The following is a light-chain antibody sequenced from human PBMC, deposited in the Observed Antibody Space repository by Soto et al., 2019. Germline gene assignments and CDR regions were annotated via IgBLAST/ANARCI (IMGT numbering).Light chain of an antibody. CDR3: HQRNK. Sequence: VLTQSPATLSLSPGERATLSSSASQFLSSYLAWYQQIPGQPPSLLIYDTSNRATGIPARFSGSRSGTDFTLTISSLEPEDFAVYFCHQRNKFGQGTRLEIK. V-gene: IGKV3-11*01. CDR2: DTS. J-gene: IGKJ5*01. CDR1: QFLSSY.